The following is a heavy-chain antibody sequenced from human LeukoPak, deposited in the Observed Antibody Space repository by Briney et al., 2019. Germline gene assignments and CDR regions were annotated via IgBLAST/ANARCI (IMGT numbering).Heavy chain of an antibody. Sequence: GASVKVSCKASGYTFTSYGISWVRQAPGQGLEWMGWISAYNGNTNYAQKFQGRVTITADKSTSTAYMELSSLRSEDTAVYYCARVGATSREQFDPWGQGTLVTVSS. V-gene: IGHV1-18*01. CDR3: ARVGATSREQFDP. D-gene: IGHD1-26*01. CDR1: GYTFTSYG. J-gene: IGHJ5*02. CDR2: ISAYNGNT.